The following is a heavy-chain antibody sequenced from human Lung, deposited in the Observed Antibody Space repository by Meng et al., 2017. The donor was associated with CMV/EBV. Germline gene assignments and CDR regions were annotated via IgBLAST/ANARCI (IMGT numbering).Heavy chain of an antibody. CDR2: ISSSSSYI. J-gene: IGHJ6*02. CDR1: GFTFSSYS. CDR3: ARAYYYDSSGYYIAPNYYYYGMDV. Sequence: SCAASGFTFSSYSMNWVRQAPGKGLEWVSSISSSSSYIYYADSVKGRFTISRDNAKNSLYLQMNSLRAEDTAVYYCARAYYYDSSGYYIAPNYYYYGMDVWGQGTXVT. V-gene: IGHV3-21*01. D-gene: IGHD3-22*01.